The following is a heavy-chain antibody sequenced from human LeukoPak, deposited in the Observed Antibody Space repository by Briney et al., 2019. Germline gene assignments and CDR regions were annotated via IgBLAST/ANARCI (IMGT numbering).Heavy chain of an antibody. V-gene: IGHV3-21*01. Sequence: GGSLRLSCAASGFTFSSYSMNWVRQAPGKGLEWVSSISSSSSYIYYADFVKGRFTISRDNAKNSLYLQMNSLRAEDTAIYYCTRDQNFYGSGRGFDPWGQGTLVTVSS. J-gene: IGHJ5*02. CDR3: TRDQNFYGSGRGFDP. CDR1: GFTFSSYS. D-gene: IGHD3-10*01. CDR2: ISSSSSYI.